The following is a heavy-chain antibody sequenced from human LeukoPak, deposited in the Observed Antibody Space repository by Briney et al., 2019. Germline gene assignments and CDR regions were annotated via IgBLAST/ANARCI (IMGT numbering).Heavy chain of an antibody. CDR2: ISSSGHTI. D-gene: IGHD3-3*01. J-gene: IGHJ4*02. CDR3: ARTPHYDFWSGFDY. Sequence: GGSLRLSCAASGFTFSDYYMSWIRQAPGRGLEWVSYISSSGHTIYYADSVKGRFTISRDNAKNSLYLQMNSLRGEDTAMYYCARTPHYDFWSGFDYWGQGTLVTVSS. CDR1: GFTFSDYY. V-gene: IGHV3-11*01.